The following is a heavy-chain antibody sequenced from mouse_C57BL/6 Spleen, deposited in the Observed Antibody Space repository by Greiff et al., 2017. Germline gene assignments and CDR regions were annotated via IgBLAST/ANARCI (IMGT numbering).Heavy chain of an antibody. CDR3: ARIDYDDDEGFAY. V-gene: IGHV14-2*01. CDR2: IDPEDGET. Sequence: EVQLQQSGAELVKPGASVTLSCTASGFNIKDYYMHWVKQRTEQGLEWIGRIDPEDGETKYAPEFLGKATITADTSSNTAYLQLSSLTSEDTAVYYCARIDYDDDEGFAYWGQGTLVTVSA. CDR1: GFNIKDYY. D-gene: IGHD2-4*01. J-gene: IGHJ3*01.